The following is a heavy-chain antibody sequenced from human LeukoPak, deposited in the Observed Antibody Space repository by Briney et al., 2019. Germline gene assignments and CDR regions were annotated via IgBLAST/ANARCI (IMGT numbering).Heavy chain of an antibody. CDR2: IYNSGST. CDR1: GGSISSYY. D-gene: IGHD5/OR15-5a*01. CDR3: ARRCASVSGAFDI. J-gene: IGHJ3*02. Sequence: SETLSLTCTVSGGSISSYYWNWLRQPPGKELEWIGDIYNSGSTNYNPSLKSRLTLSVDTSKNQFSLKLSSVTAADTATYYCARRCASVSGAFDIWGQGTVVTVSS. V-gene: IGHV4-59*08.